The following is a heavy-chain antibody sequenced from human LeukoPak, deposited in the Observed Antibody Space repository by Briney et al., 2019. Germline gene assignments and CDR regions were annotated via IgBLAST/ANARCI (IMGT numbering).Heavy chain of an antibody. V-gene: IGHV3-7*01. CDR2: IKQDGSEK. Sequence: AGGSLRLSCAASGFTFSSYWMSWVRQAPGKGLEWVANIKQDGSEKYYVDSVKGRFTISRDNAKNSLYLQMNSLRAEDTAVYYCARIRGYSGYAFDYWGQGTLVTVSS. D-gene: IGHD5-12*01. CDR3: ARIRGYSGYAFDY. J-gene: IGHJ4*02. CDR1: GFTFSSYW.